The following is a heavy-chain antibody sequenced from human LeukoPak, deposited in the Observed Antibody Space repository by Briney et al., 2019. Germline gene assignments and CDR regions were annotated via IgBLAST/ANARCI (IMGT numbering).Heavy chain of an antibody. V-gene: IGHV3-11*04. CDR1: GFTFSDYY. Sequence: GGSLRLSCAASGFTFSDYYMSWIRQAPGKGLEWVSYISYSGSTLYYADSVKGRFTMSRDNAKNSVYLQMSSLRAEDTAFYYCTRDAALVPGKNFWGQGTLVTVSS. D-gene: IGHD6-19*01. CDR2: ISYSGSTL. J-gene: IGHJ4*02. CDR3: TRDAALVPGKNF.